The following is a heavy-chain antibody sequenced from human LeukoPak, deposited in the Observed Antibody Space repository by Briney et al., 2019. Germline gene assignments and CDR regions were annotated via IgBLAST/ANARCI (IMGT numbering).Heavy chain of an antibody. V-gene: IGHV3-23*01. J-gene: IGHJ4*02. D-gene: IGHD3-10*01. CDR3: AKDGARGSGSSRYFDY. CDR2: ISDSGGNT. CDR1: RFTFSNYA. Sequence: GGSLRLSCVASRFTFSNYAMNWVRQAPGKGLEWVSGISDSGGNTYYADSVKGRFTVSRDNSKNTLFLQMNSLRADDTAVYYCAKDGARGSGSSRYFDYWGQGTLVTVSS.